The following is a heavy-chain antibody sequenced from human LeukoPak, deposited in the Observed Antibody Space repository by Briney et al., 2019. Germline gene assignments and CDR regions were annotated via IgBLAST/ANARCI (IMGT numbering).Heavy chain of an antibody. CDR3: ARISHGYSSNWHVSFREFDS. Sequence: GVSLRLSCAASGFTFSSYSLNWVRQTPGRGLEWIASISGTSGFIYYADSVKGRFTISRDNAKNSLYLQMNSLRAEDTAVYYCARISHGYSSNWHVSFREFDSWGQGTLVTVSS. V-gene: IGHV3-21*01. CDR1: GFTFSSYS. D-gene: IGHD6-13*01. CDR2: ISGTSGFI. J-gene: IGHJ4*02.